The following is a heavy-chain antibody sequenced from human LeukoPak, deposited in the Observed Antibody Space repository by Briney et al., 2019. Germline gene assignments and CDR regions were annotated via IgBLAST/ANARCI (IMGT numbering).Heavy chain of an antibody. CDR2: ISSSGSPI. V-gene: IGHV3-11*01. D-gene: IGHD1-1*01. J-gene: IGHJ4*02. Sequence: GGSLRLSCAASGFTFSDYYMTWIRQAPGKGLEWVSYISSSGSPIYYADSVEGRFTISRDNAKNSLYLQMNSLRAEDTAVYYCARVPGPSGSNWYFDYWGQGTLVTVSS. CDR1: GFTFSDYY. CDR3: ARVPGPSGSNWYFDY.